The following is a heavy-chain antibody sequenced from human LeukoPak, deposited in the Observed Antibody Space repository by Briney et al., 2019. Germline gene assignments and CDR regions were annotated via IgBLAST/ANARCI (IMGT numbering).Heavy chain of an antibody. Sequence: SVKVSCKASGFTFTSSAMQWVRQARGQRLEWIGWIVVGSGNTDYAQKFQERVTITRDMPTSTAYMELSSLRSEDTAVYYCAAALGSGSYYLECWGQGTLVTVSS. CDR1: GFTFTSSA. D-gene: IGHD3-10*01. J-gene: IGHJ4*02. CDR3: AAALGSGSYYLEC. V-gene: IGHV1-58*02. CDR2: IVVGSGNT.